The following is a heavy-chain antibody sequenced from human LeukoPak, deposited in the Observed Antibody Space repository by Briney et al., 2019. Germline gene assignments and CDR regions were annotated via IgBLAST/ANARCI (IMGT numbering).Heavy chain of an antibody. CDR1: GFTFSSYA. V-gene: IGHV3-30-3*01. CDR2: ISYDGSNK. CDR3: ARESRSSSWYRGADYYYGMDV. D-gene: IGHD6-13*01. Sequence: PGGSLRVSCAASGFTFSSYAMHWVRQAPGNGLEWVAVISYDGSNKYYADSVKGRFTISRDNSKNTLYLQMNSLRAEDTAVYYCARESRSSSWYRGADYYYGMDVWGRGTTVTVSS. J-gene: IGHJ6*02.